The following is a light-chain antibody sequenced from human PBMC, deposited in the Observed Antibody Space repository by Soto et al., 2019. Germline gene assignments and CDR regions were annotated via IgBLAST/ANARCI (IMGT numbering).Light chain of an antibody. CDR2: DAS. V-gene: IGKV3D-15*01. J-gene: IGKJ4*01. CDR1: QSVDND. Sequence: EIVMTQSPATLSVSPGDRATLSCRASQSVDNDLAWYQQKPGQPPRLLIYDASTRATGIPARFSGSQSGTEFTLTICSLLSPDFAVYSGQQCNNWPVAFGGGTKIDIK. CDR3: QQCNNWPVA.